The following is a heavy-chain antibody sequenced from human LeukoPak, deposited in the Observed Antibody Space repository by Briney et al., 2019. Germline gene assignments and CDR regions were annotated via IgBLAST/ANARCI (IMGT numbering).Heavy chain of an antibody. CDR1: GFTFSSCT. CDR2: IDSSSSYI. J-gene: IGHJ4*02. V-gene: IGHV3-21*01. CDR3: VRVEYSSSWLPFDY. D-gene: IGHD6-13*01. Sequence: GSLRLSCAASGFTFSSCTMNWVRQAPGKGLEWVSCIDSSSSYIYYADSVKGRFTVSRDNAKNSLYLQMNSLRAEDTAVYYCVRVEYSSSWLPFDYWGQGTLVTVSS.